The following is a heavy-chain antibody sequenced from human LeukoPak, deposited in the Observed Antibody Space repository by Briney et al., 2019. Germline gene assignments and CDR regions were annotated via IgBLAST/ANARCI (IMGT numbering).Heavy chain of an antibody. V-gene: IGHV3-64D*09. CDR2: ISSNGGST. CDR3: VKTEGSGWYDY. Sequence: EGSLRLSCSASGFTFSSYAMHWVRQAPGKGLEYVSAISSNGGSTYYADSVKGRFTISRDNSKNTLYLQMSSLRAEDTAVYYCVKTEGSGWYDYWGQGTLVTVSS. J-gene: IGHJ4*02. D-gene: IGHD6-19*01. CDR1: GFTFSSYA.